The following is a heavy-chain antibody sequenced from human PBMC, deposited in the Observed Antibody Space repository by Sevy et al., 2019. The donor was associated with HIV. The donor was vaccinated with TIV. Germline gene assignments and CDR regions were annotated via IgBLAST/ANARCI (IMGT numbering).Heavy chain of an antibody. D-gene: IGHD6-6*01. CDR1: GFTVSSNY. Sequence: GGSLRLSCAASGFTVSSNYMSWVRQAPGKGLEWVSVIYSGGSTYYADSVKGRFTISIDNSKNTLYLQMNSLKAEDTAVYYCARGGAARYLDYWGQGTLVTVSS. V-gene: IGHV3-66*01. CDR2: IYSGGST. J-gene: IGHJ4*02. CDR3: ARGGAARYLDY.